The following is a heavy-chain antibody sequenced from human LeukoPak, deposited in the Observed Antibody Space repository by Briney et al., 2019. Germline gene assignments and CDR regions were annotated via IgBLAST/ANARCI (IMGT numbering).Heavy chain of an antibody. V-gene: IGHV4-34*01. J-gene: IGHJ4*02. CDR2: INHSGST. Sequence: ETLSLTCAAYGGSFSGYYWSWIRQPPGKGLEWIGEINHSGSTNYNPSLKSRVTISVDTSKNQFSLKLSSVTAADTAVYYCARSYELLRYFDWLLPFDYWGQGTLVTVSS. CDR3: ARSYELLRYFDWLLPFDY. D-gene: IGHD3-9*01. CDR1: GGSFSGYY.